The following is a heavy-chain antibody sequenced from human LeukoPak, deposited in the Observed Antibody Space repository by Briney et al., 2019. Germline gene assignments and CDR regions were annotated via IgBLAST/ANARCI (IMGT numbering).Heavy chain of an antibody. J-gene: IGHJ5*02. CDR1: GGSISSYY. CDR3: ARDSGTTGEVKFDP. Sequence: SETLSLTCSGSGGSISSYYWSWILQPAGKGLEWLGRIYTSGSTDYNPSLKSRVTMSVDTSKNQFSLKLSSVTAADTAVYYCARDSGTTGEVKFDPWGQGTLVTVSS. CDR2: IYTSGST. D-gene: IGHD3-10*01. V-gene: IGHV4-4*07.